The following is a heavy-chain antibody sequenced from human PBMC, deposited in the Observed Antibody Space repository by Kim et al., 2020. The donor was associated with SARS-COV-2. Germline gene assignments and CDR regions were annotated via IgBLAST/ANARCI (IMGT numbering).Heavy chain of an antibody. V-gene: IGHV3-33*01. D-gene: IGHD6-13*01. CDR1: GFIFSNYA. CDR2: IWHDGSNK. J-gene: IGHJ4*02. CDR3: ARDLSSSWAQAYYFDY. Sequence: GGSLRLSCAASGFIFSNYAMHWVRQAPGKGLEWVAVIWHDGSNKFYSDSVKGRFTISRDNSKNTLSLQIDSPRAEDTALYYCARDLSSSWAQAYYFDYWGQGTLVTVSS.